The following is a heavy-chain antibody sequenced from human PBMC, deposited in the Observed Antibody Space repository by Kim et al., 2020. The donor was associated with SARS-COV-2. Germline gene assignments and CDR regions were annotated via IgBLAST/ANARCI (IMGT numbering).Heavy chain of an antibody. CDR3: AKSRSTYLSEAMDV. Sequence: GGSLRLSCVASGFTFSSYAMSWVRQAPGKGLEWVSGFSVNVGDTYYADSVRGRFTISRDISTNTLYVQMNSLRAEDTAVYYCAKSRSTYLSEAMDVWGQGTTVTVSS. D-gene: IGHD3-3*01. CDR2: FSVNVGDT. J-gene: IGHJ6*02. V-gene: IGHV3-23*01. CDR1: GFTFSSYA.